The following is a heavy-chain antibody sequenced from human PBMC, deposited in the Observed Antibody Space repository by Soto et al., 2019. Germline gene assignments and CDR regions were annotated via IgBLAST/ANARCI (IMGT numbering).Heavy chain of an antibody. V-gene: IGHV4-59*01. D-gene: IGHD6-19*01. Sequence: PSETLSLTCTVSGGSISSYYWSWIRQPPGKGLEWIGYIYYSGSTNYNPSLKSRVTISVDTSKNQFSLKLSSVTAADTAVYYCARYSSGSMGYYYMDVWGKGTTVTVSS. CDR2: IYYSGST. CDR3: ARYSSGSMGYYYMDV. J-gene: IGHJ6*03. CDR1: GGSISSYY.